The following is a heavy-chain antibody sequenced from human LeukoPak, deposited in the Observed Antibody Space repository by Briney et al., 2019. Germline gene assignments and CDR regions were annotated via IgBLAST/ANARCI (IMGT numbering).Heavy chain of an antibody. CDR3: VREPSYTGTWWYPDL. CDR2: IDPAGNT. V-gene: IGHV3-13*01. Sequence: GGSLRLSCVASGFIFSSYDMHWVRQATGKGLEWILAIDPAGNTWYSDSVKGRFTISRENARSSLFLQMNSLRAADTAVYYCVREPSYTGTWWYPDLWGRGTLVTVSS. J-gene: IGHJ2*01. D-gene: IGHD1-14*01. CDR1: GFIFSSYD.